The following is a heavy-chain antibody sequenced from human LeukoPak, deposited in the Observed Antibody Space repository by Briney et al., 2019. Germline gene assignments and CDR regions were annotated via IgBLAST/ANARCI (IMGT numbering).Heavy chain of an antibody. CDR3: ARQQVAYDYYYGMDV. V-gene: IGHV5-51*01. D-gene: IGHD2-15*01. Sequence: GESLKISCKGSGYSFTTYWIAWVRQMPGKGLEWMGIIYPGDSDTRYSPSFQGQVTISADKSISTAFLQWSSLKASDTAMYYCARQQVAYDYYYGMDVWGKGTTVTVSS. CDR2: IYPGDSDT. J-gene: IGHJ6*04. CDR1: GYSFTTYW.